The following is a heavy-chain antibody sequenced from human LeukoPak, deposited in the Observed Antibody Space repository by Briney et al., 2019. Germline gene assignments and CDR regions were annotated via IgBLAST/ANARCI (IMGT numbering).Heavy chain of an antibody. J-gene: IGHJ3*02. V-gene: IGHV4-39*07. CDR3: ARGLRRGFTAVYAFDI. D-gene: IGHD4-17*01. CDR2: IYYSGST. Sequence: PSETLSLTCTVSGGSISSSSYYWGWIRQPPGKGLEWIGSIYYSGSTYYNPSLKSRVTISVDTSKNQFSLKLSSVTAADTAVYYCARGLRRGFTAVYAFDIWGQGTMVTVSS. CDR1: GGSISSSSYY.